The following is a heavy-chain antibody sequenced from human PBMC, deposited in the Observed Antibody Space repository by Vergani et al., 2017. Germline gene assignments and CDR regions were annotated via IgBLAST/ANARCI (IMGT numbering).Heavy chain of an antibody. CDR2: IKRDGTET. CDR3: AGISSGSAPYLHY. CDR1: GFTFGDYY. D-gene: IGHD3-22*01. V-gene: IGHV3-7*01. Sequence: EVHLEESGGGLVQPGGSLRLSCAASGFTFGDYYMAWIRLAPGTGLAWVANIKRDGTETFYVDSVKGRFTISRDNAKTTLYLQMNSLRDEDRGVYYCAGISSGSAPYLHYWGEGTLVTVAS. J-gene: IGHJ1*01.